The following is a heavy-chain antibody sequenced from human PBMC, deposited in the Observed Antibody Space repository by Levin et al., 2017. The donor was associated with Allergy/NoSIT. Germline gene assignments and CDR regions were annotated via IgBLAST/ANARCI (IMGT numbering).Heavy chain of an antibody. Sequence: GGSLRLSCSASGFALSDHYMDWVRQAPGKGLEWVGLSRNKANNYLTKYAASVKGKLTISRDASKNSLHLQMTSLKTEDTAVYYGAREVVLPAAVFDLWGQGTLVTVSS. CDR2: SRNKANNYLT. V-gene: IGHV3-72*01. D-gene: IGHD2-2*01. CDR3: AREVVLPAAVFDL. CDR1: GFALSDHY. J-gene: IGHJ4*02.